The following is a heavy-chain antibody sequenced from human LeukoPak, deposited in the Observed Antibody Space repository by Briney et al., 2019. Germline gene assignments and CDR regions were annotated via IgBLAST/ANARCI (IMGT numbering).Heavy chain of an antibody. CDR1: GGSISSYY. Sequence: SETLSLTCTVSGGSISSYYWSWIRQPPGKGLEWIGYIYYSGSTNYNPSLKSRVTISVDRSKNQFSLKLSSVTAADTAVYYCARDLPIFGVVRAWGQGTLVTVSS. CDR2: IYYSGST. J-gene: IGHJ5*02. D-gene: IGHD3-3*01. CDR3: ARDLPIFGVVRA. V-gene: IGHV4-59*12.